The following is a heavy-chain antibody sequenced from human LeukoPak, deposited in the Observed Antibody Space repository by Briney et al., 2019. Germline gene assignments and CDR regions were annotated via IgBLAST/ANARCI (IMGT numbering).Heavy chain of an antibody. Sequence: GGSLRLSCAASGFTFSASWMHWVRQAPGKGLEWVANIKQDGSEKYYVDSVKGRFTISRDNAKNSLYLQMNSLRAEDTAVYYCARDLPVRFLEWLLPATSDYWGQGTLVTVSS. V-gene: IGHV3-7*01. D-gene: IGHD3-3*01. CDR2: IKQDGSEK. CDR1: GFTFSASW. CDR3: ARDLPVRFLEWLLPATSDY. J-gene: IGHJ4*02.